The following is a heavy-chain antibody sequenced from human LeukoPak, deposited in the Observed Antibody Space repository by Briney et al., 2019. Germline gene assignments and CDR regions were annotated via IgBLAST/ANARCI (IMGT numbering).Heavy chain of an antibody. Sequence: SETLSLTCTVSGGSISSSSYYWGWIRQPPGKGLEWIGSIYYSGSTYYNPSLKSRVTISVDTSKNQFSLKLSSVTAADTAVYYCARAQLRSSPSYLGYWGQGTLVTVSS. CDR1: GGSISSSSYY. D-gene: IGHD1-7*01. CDR2: IYYSGST. J-gene: IGHJ4*02. CDR3: ARAQLRSSPSYLGY. V-gene: IGHV4-39*07.